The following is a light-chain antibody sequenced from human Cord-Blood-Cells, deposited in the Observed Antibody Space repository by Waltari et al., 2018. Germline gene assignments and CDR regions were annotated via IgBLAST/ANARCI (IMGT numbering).Light chain of an antibody. CDR2: GAS. CDR1: QSVSSN. V-gene: IGKV3-15*01. J-gene: IGKJ4*01. CDR3: QQYNNWPPLT. Sequence: EIVMTQSLATLSVSPGERATLSCRASQSVSSNLAWYQQKPGQAPRLLIYGASTRATGIPARFSGSGSGTEFTLTISSLQSEDFAVNYCQQYNNWPPLTFGGGTKVEIK.